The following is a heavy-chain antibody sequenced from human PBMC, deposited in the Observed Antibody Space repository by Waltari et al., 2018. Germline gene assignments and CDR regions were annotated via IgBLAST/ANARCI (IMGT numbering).Heavy chain of an antibody. CDR1: GFAVTTTY. CDR2: IDSGGAT. V-gene: IGHV3-53*02. J-gene: IGHJ4*02. Sequence: EMQLVETGGDFIQPGGSLRLSCSVSGFAVTTTYMSWVRQAPGKGLEWVSLIDSGGATYHAASVKGRLTISKDDSNKKLYLQMNSLRAEDTAVYYCAKHFSGFGPPFDFWGQGTMVTVSS. CDR3: AKHFSGFGPPFDF. D-gene: IGHD5-12*01.